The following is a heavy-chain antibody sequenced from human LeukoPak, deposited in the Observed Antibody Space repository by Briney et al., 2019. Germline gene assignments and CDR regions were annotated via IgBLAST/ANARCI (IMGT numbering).Heavy chain of an antibody. Sequence: GGSLRLSCAASGFTFSSYAMSWVRQAPGKGLEWVAVISYDGSNKYYADSVKGRFTISRDNSKNTLYLQMNSLRAEDTAVYYCAKGDSSFDYWGQGTLVTVSS. J-gene: IGHJ4*02. D-gene: IGHD3-22*01. CDR1: GFTFSSYA. CDR3: AKGDSSFDY. CDR2: ISYDGSNK. V-gene: IGHV3-30*18.